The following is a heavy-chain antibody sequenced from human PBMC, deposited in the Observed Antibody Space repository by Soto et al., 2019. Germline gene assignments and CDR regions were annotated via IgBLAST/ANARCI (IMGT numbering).Heavy chain of an antibody. D-gene: IGHD2-15*01. V-gene: IGHV3-53*01. CDR1: GFTVSSNY. CDR3: ATRGGYCSGGSCLA. CDR2: IYSGGST. J-gene: IGHJ5*02. Sequence: GGPLRLSCAASGFTVSSNYMSWVRQAPGKGLEWVSVIYSGGSTYYADSVKGRFTISRDNSKNTLYLQMNSLRAEDTAVYYCATRGGYCSGGSCLAWGQGTLVTVSS.